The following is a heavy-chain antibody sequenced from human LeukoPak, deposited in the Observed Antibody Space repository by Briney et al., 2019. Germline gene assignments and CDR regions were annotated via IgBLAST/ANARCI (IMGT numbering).Heavy chain of an antibody. V-gene: IGHV3-30*04. D-gene: IGHD4-17*01. CDR1: GFTFSSYA. Sequence: GRSLRLSCAASGFTFSSYAMHWVRQAPGKGLEWVAVIPYDGSIKYYADSVKGRFTISRDNSKNTLYLQMNSLRAEDTAVYYCARDLHPRTVTEYYFDYWGQGTLVTVSS. CDR2: IPYDGSIK. J-gene: IGHJ4*02. CDR3: ARDLHPRTVTEYYFDY.